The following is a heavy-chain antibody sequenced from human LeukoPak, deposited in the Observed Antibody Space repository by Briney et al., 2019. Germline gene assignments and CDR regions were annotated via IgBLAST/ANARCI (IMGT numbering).Heavy chain of an antibody. J-gene: IGHJ3*02. V-gene: IGHV4-4*02. CDR3: ARAPVVVTADPDAFDM. Sequence: SGTLSLTCAVSGDSISSRNWWSWVRQPPEKGLEWIGEIFHSGSTNYNPSLKSRVTISVDKSRNLFSLNLSSVTAADTAVYYCARAPVVVTADPDAFDMWGQGTLVTVSS. CDR2: IFHSGST. CDR1: GDSISSRNW. D-gene: IGHD2-21*02.